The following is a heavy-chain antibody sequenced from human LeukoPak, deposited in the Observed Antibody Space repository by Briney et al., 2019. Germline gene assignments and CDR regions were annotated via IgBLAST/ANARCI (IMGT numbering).Heavy chain of an antibody. CDR3: GRHGVKQWLPYYYYGMDV. V-gene: IGHV4-39*01. D-gene: IGHD6-19*01. CDR2: LYFSGST. CDR1: GGSISSSNYY. Sequence: PSETLSLTCTVSGGSISSSNYYWGWIRQPPGKGLEWSGTLYFSGSTYYNPSLKTRVTISVDTSKNEFSLKLRSVTAADTAVYYCGRHGVKQWLPYYYYGMDVWGQGTTVTVSS. J-gene: IGHJ6*02.